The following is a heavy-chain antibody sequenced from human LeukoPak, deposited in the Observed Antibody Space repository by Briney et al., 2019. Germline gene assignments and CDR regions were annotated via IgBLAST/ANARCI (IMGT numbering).Heavy chain of an antibody. D-gene: IGHD3-10*01. CDR3: ARAGTRHGSGSYARY. CDR1: GGSFSGYY. J-gene: IGHJ4*02. V-gene: IGHV4-34*01. CDR2: INHSGST. Sequence: SETLSLTCAVYGGSFSGYYWSWIRQPPGKGLEWIGEINHSGSTNYNPSLKGRVTISVDTSKNQFSLKLSSVTAADTAVYYCARAGTRHGSGSYARYWGQGTLVTVSS.